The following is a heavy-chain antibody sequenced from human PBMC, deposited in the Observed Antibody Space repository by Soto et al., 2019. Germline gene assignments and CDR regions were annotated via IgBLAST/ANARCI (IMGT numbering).Heavy chain of an antibody. D-gene: IGHD2-15*01. CDR2: IIPGLGTS. CDR1: GGTFGGFP. Sequence: SVKVSCKASGGTFGGFPISWVRQAPGQGLEWMGEIIPGLGTSKYAQKFQGRVTITADESTSTAYMDLTSLRSDDTAVYYCARLSDCSDTTCSDGYYGLDVWGQGTTVTVLL. CDR3: ARLSDCSDTTCSDGYYGLDV. V-gene: IGHV1-69*13. J-gene: IGHJ6*02.